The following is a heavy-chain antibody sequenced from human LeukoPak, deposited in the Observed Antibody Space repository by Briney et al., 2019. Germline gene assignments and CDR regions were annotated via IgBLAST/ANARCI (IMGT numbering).Heavy chain of an antibody. CDR1: GFTFSNYN. CDR3: ARRATTERGHSYGLDY. V-gene: IGHV3-21*01. D-gene: IGHD5-18*01. Sequence: GGSLRLSCADSGFTFSNYNMNWVRQAPGKAMEWVSSITSSGTYTFYADSVKGRFTISRDNAKNSLYLQMDSLGPEDTAVYYCARRATTERGHSYGLDYWGQGTLVTVSS. CDR2: ITSSGTYT. J-gene: IGHJ4*02.